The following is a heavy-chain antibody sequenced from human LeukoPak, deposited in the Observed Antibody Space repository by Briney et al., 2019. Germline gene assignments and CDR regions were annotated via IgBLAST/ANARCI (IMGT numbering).Heavy chain of an antibody. D-gene: IGHD3-10*01. Sequence: ASVKVSCKVSGYTLTELSMHWVRQAPGKGLEWMGGFGPEDGETIYAQKFQGRVTMTEDTSTDTAYMELSSLRSEDTAVYYCATDRVLWFGESHHWFDPWGQGTLVTVSS. CDR2: FGPEDGET. CDR1: GYTLTELS. CDR3: ATDRVLWFGESHHWFDP. V-gene: IGHV1-24*01. J-gene: IGHJ5*02.